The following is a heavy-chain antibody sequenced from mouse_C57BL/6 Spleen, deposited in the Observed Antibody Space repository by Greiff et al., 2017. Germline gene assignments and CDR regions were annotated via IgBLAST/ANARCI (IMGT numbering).Heavy chain of an antibody. Sequence: EVQLQQSGPELVKPGDSVKISCKASGYSFTGYFMNWVMQSHGKSLEWIGRINPYNGDTFYNQKFKGKATLTVDKSSSTAHMELRSLTSEDSAVYYCARRGFTTVVATDYAMDYWGQGTSVTVSS. J-gene: IGHJ4*01. CDR3: ARRGFTTVVATDYAMDY. D-gene: IGHD1-1*01. V-gene: IGHV1-20*01. CDR1: GYSFTGYF. CDR2: INPYNGDT.